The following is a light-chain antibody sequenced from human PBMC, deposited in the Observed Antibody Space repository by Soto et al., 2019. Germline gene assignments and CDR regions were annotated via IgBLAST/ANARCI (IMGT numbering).Light chain of an antibody. CDR1: SSDIGSYNY. Sequence: QSALTQAASVSGSPGQPITISCTGTSSDIGSYNYVSWYQQQPGKAPKLIIYEVGNRPSGVSNRFSGSKSGNTASLTISGLQAEDEADYYCSSYTSATPVVFGGGTKVTVL. CDR3: SSYTSATPVV. V-gene: IGLV2-14*01. J-gene: IGLJ2*01. CDR2: EVG.